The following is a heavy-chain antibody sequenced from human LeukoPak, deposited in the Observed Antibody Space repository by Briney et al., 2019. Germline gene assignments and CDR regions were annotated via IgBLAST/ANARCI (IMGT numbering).Heavy chain of an antibody. Sequence: SETLSLTCAVYGEPFNGYYWNWIRQSPGRGLDWIGEINHSGSTNYNPSLKSRVTISVDTSMNQFSLKLNSVTAADTAVYYCARSPSWYCSSTSCYPDSWGQGTLVTVSS. CDR1: GEPFNGYY. V-gene: IGHV4-34*01. D-gene: IGHD2-2*01. CDR2: INHSGST. CDR3: ARSPSWYCSSTSCYPDS. J-gene: IGHJ4*02.